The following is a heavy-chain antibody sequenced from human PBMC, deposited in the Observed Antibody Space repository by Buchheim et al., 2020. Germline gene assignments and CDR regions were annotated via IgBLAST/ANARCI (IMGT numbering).Heavy chain of an antibody. J-gene: IGHJ6*02. CDR3: ARDLRDYDFWKSNGLDV. CDR1: GASFSTSNW. Sequence: QVQLQESGPGLVKPSETLSLTCAVSGASFSTSNWWTWVRQAPGKGLGWIGEISHAGTTNYNPSLESRVTMSLAKSKNHFSLTVNSMTAADTAVYYCARDLRDYDFWKSNGLDVWGQGTT. CDR2: ISHAGTT. D-gene: IGHD3-3*01. V-gene: IGHV4-4*02.